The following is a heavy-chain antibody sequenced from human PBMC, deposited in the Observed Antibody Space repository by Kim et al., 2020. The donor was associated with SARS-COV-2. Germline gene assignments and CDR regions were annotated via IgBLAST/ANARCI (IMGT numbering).Heavy chain of an antibody. CDR3: AVLSGIPPRPLYYQYGMHV. J-gene: IGHJ6*02. D-gene: IGHD1-26*01. CDR2: INAGNGDT. V-gene: IGHV1-3*01. CDR1: GYMFTGYA. Sequence: ASVKVSCKASGYMFTGYAMHWVRQAPGQRLEWMGWINAGNGDTKYSQKFQDRVTITRDTSASTAYMELSSLRSEDTAIYYCAVLSGIPPRPLYYQYGMHVWGQGTTVTVSS.